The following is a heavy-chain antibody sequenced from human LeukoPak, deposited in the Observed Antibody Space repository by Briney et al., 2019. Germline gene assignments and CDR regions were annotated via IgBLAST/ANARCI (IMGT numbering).Heavy chain of an antibody. J-gene: IGHJ6*02. CDR2: ISSSGSTI. CDR3: AREGYCSSTSCVHGMDV. CDR1: GFTFSSYE. Sequence: GGSLRLTCAASGFTFSSYEMNWVRQAPGKGLEWVSYISSSGSTIYYADSVKGRFTISRDNAKNSLYLQMNSLRAEDTAVYYCAREGYCSSTSCVHGMDVWGQGTTVTVSS. D-gene: IGHD2-2*01. V-gene: IGHV3-48*03.